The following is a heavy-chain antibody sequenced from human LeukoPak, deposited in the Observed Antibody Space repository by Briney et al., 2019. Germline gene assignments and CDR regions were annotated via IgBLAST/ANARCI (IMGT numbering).Heavy chain of an antibody. CDR3: AKPPAYYYDSSGYSPFDY. CDR2: IKQDGSET. CDR1: GFTFNNYC. Sequence: PGGSLRLSCAASGFTFNNYCMSWVRQSPGKGLEWVANIKQDGSETYYVDSVKGRFTISRDNSKNTLYLQMNSLRAEDTAVYYCAKPPAYYYDSSGYSPFDYWGQGTLVTVSS. D-gene: IGHD3-22*01. V-gene: IGHV3-7*03. J-gene: IGHJ4*02.